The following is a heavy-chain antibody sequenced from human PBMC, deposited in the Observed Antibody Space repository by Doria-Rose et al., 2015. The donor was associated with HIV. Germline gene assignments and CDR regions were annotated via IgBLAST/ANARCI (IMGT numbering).Heavy chain of an antibody. D-gene: IGHD2-21*02. J-gene: IGHJ4*02. CDR3: TRPARLTARGDY. CDR2: IYPGDSHT. Sequence: GLEWLGIIYPGDSHTKYSPSFQGHVIISADKSLTTAYLQWSSLKASDTAMYYCTRPARLTARGDYWGQGTLVTVSS. V-gene: IGHV5-51*01.